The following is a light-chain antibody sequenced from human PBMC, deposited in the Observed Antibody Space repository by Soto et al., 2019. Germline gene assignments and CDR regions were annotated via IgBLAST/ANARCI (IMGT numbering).Light chain of an antibody. CDR3: QQYNNRRT. Sequence: EIVLTHSPGTRSLSPEDSATRSCRASQSVSASYLAWYQQKPGQAHRLLIYGASTRATGIPARFSGSGAGTEFTLTISSLQSEDSAVYYCQQYNNRRTFGQGTKVDIK. V-gene: IGKV3-15*01. CDR1: QSVSASY. CDR2: GAS. J-gene: IGKJ1*01.